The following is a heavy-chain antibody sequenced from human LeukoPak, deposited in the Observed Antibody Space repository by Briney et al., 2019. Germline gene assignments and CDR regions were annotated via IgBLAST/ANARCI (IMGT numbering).Heavy chain of an antibody. J-gene: IGHJ5*02. CDR2: IYYSGST. Sequence: SETVSLTCTVSGWSISSYYWSWMGQPPGKGLEGMGFIYYSGSTNYNPSLKNRVTISLDTSQNQFSLKLSSVTAADTPVYYCARHYCGGDCYSGNWFDPGGQGTLVTVSS. CDR1: GWSISSYY. CDR3: ARHYCGGDCYSGNWFDP. V-gene: IGHV4-59*01. D-gene: IGHD2-21*02.